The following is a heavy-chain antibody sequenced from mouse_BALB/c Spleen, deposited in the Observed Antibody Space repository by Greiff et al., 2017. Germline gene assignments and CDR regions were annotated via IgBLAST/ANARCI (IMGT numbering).Heavy chain of an antibody. D-gene: IGHD2-1*01. CDR3: AKGGNYRLWFAY. J-gene: IGHJ3*01. CDR1: GYAFSSYW. Sequence: QVQLQQSGAELVRPGSSVKISCKASGYAFSSYWMNWVKQRHGQGLEWIGQIYPGDGDTNYNGKFKGKATLTADKSSSTAYMQLSSLTSEDSAVYFCAKGGNYRLWFAYWGQGTLVTVSA. CDR2: IYPGDGDT. V-gene: IGHV1-80*01.